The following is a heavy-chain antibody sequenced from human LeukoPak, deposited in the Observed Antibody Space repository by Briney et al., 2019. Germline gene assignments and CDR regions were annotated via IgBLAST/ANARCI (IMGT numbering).Heavy chain of an antibody. Sequence: ASVKVSCKASGYTFTGYYMHWVRQAPGQGLEWMGWINPNSGGTNYAQKFQGWVTMTRDTSISTAYMELSRLRSDDTAVYYCAKVAAAAYYYYMDVWGKGTTVTVSS. CDR2: INPNSGGT. V-gene: IGHV1-2*04. CDR1: GYTFTGYY. J-gene: IGHJ6*03. CDR3: AKVAAAAYYYYMDV. D-gene: IGHD6-13*01.